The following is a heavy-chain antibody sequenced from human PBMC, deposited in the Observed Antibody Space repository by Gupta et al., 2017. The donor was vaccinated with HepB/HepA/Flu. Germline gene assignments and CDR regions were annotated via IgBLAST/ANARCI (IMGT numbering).Heavy chain of an antibody. J-gene: IGHJ4*02. CDR1: VVIAYGHY. CDR2: IYRGADT. Sequence: EVQLVESGGGLVQPGGSLRLSCADSVVIAYGHYTTWVRQAPGKGLEWVAIIYRGADTYYADSVKGRFTISRHTSKNTVYLQMNSLRAEDTAVYYCARGVVGATAYGYFDYWGQGTLVTVSS. D-gene: IGHD1-26*01. V-gene: IGHV3-53*04. CDR3: ARGVVGATAYGYFDY.